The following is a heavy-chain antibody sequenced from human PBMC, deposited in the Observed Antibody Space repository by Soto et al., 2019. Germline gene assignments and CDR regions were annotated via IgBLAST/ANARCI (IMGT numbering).Heavy chain of an antibody. CDR1: GGTLSDYA. D-gene: IGHD3-10*01. J-gene: IGHJ6*02. CDR3: AVAAVREILTEQSSGMAV. Sequence: QVQLVQSGAEVKNPGSSVKVSCKASGGTLSDYAVSWVRQARGQGLGWMGGIMPTVDSANYAQKFQGRLTITADESTSTANMELSSLTSDDTAIYYCAVAAVREILTEQSSGMAVWGQGTTVTVSS. V-gene: IGHV1-69*01. CDR2: IMPTVDSA.